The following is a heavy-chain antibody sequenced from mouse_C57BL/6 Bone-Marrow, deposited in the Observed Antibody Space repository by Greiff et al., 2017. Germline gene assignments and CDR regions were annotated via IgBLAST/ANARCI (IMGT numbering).Heavy chain of an antibody. Sequence: VHLVESGPELVKPGASVKISCKASGYAFSSSWMNWVKQRPGKGLEWIGRMYPGDGDNNYNGKFKGKATLTADKSSITAYMQLSSLTSEDSAVYFCARSTPPYYYYGPYWYFDVWGTGTTVTVSS. V-gene: IGHV1-82*01. CDR1: GYAFSSSW. D-gene: IGHD1-1*01. CDR3: ARSTPPYYYYGPYWYFDV. CDR2: MYPGDGDN. J-gene: IGHJ1*03.